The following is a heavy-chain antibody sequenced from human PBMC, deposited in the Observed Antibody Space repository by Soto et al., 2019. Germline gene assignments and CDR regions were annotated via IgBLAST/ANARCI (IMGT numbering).Heavy chain of an antibody. CDR3: ATGGIYYET. V-gene: IGHV3-11*01. Sequence: GGSLRLSCTVSGFAFRHNYLTWIRQAPGKGLEWLSYINTGGSPAYYADSVKGRFTISTDIAKKSLYLQMDSLRADDAGVYYCATGGIYYETWGQGTLVTVSS. CDR1: GFAFRHNY. CDR2: INTGGSPA. D-gene: IGHD1-26*01. J-gene: IGHJ5*02.